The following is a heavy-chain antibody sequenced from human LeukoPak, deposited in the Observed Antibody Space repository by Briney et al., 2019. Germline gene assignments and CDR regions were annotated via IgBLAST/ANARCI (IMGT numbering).Heavy chain of an antibody. CDR1: GGTFSSYA. J-gene: IGHJ4*02. CDR2: IIPILGIA. V-gene: IGHV1-69*04. D-gene: IGHD4-11*01. CDR3: AREGGGDYSKGGYFDY. Sequence: GASVKVSCKASGGTFSSYAISWVRQAPGQGLEWMGRIIPILGIANYAQKFQGRVTITADKSTSTAYMELSSLRSEDTAVYYCAREGGGDYSKGGYFDYWGQGTLVTVSS.